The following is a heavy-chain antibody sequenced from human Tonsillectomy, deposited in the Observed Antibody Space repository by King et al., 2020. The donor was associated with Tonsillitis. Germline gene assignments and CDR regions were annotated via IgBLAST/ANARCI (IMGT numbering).Heavy chain of an antibody. CDR1: GYTFTDYY. J-gene: IGHJ5*02. Sequence: VQLVESGAEVKKPGASVKVSCKASGYTFTDYYIHWVRQAPGQGFEWMGWINPNSGGTNYAQKFQGRVTMTRDTSISTAYMELTRLRSDDTAVYYCARDYSLKYASDWIDPWGQGTLVTVSS. V-gene: IGHV1-2*02. D-gene: IGHD2-21*01. CDR2: INPNSGGT. CDR3: ARDYSLKYASDWIDP.